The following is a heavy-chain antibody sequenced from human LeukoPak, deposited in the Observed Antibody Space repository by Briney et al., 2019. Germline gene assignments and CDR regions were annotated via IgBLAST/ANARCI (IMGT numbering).Heavy chain of an antibody. CDR1: GFTFSSYA. D-gene: IGHD6-19*01. Sequence: PGGSLRLSCAASGFTFSSYAMSWVRQPPGKGLEWIGYIRYSGRTEYNPSLKSRVTISIQTSKNQFSLKLTSVTAADTAIYYCARLPDVSGWPFDYWGQGILVTVSS. CDR3: ARLPDVSGWPFDY. V-gene: IGHV4-59*01. CDR2: IRYSGRT. J-gene: IGHJ4*02.